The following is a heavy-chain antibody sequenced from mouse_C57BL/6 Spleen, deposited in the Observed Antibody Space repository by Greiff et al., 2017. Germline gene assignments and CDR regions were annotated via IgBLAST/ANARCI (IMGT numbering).Heavy chain of an antibody. CDR3: ARKGGITTVVENAMDY. D-gene: IGHD1-1*01. Sequence: QVQLQQSGPGLVQPSQSLSITCTVSGFSLTSYGVHWVRQSPGKGLEWLGVIWSGGSTDYNAAFISRLSISKDNSKSQVFFKMNSLQADDTAIYYCARKGGITTVVENAMDYWGQGTSVTVSS. J-gene: IGHJ4*01. CDR2: IWSGGST. CDR1: GFSLTSYG. V-gene: IGHV2-2*01.